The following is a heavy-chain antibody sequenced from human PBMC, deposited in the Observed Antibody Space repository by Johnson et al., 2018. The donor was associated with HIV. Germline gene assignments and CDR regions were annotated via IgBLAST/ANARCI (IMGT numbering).Heavy chain of an antibody. V-gene: IGHV3-66*01. CDR1: QFTFSRYY. CDR3: AREDLYGAGPDAFDI. Sequence: VQLVESGGGLTKPAWSPRLSCASSQFTFSRYYMNCVRQAPGKGLEWVSVISGTGGSTYYADSVKGRFTISRDNSKNTLYLQMNSLRAEDTAVYYCAREDLYGAGPDAFDIWGQGTMVTVSS. D-gene: IGHD4-17*01. CDR2: ISGTGGST. J-gene: IGHJ3*02.